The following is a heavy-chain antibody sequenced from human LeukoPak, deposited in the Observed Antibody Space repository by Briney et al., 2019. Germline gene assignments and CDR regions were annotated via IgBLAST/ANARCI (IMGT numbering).Heavy chain of an antibody. Sequence: GGSLRLSCAASEFTFSSYAMSWVRQAPGKGLEWVSAISSSGGSTYYADSVKGRFTISRDNSKNTVYLQMNSLRAEDTAVYYCAKDPTPLNVDYGDYWGQGTLVTVSS. CDR2: ISSSGGST. CDR1: EFTFSSYA. D-gene: IGHD3-10*02. CDR3: AKDPTPLNVDYGDY. J-gene: IGHJ4*02. V-gene: IGHV3-23*01.